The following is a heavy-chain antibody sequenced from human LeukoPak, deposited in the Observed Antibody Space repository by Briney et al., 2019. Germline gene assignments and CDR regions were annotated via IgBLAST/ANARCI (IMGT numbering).Heavy chain of an antibody. J-gene: IGHJ4*02. CDR2: IYHSGST. CDR1: GYSISSGYY. D-gene: IGHD4-11*01. Sequence: SETLSLTCTVSGYSISSGYYWGWIRQSPGKGLEWIGSIYHSGSTYYNPSLKSRVTISVDTSKNQFSLKLSSVTAADTAVYHCANPPTVTSFDYWGQGTLVTVSS. V-gene: IGHV4-38-2*02. CDR3: ANPPTVTSFDY.